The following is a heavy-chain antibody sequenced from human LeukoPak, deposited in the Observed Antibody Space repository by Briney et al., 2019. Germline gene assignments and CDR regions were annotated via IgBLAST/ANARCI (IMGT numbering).Heavy chain of an antibody. CDR3: ARGGKVVPVAIVADYFDY. Sequence: SVKVSCKASGGTFSSYAISWVRQAPGQGLEWMGGIIPIFGTANYAQKFQGRVTITTDESTSTAYMELSSLRSEDTAVYYCARGGKVVPVAIVADYFDYWGQGTLVTVSS. D-gene: IGHD2-2*01. CDR2: IIPIFGTA. V-gene: IGHV1-69*05. J-gene: IGHJ4*02. CDR1: GGTFSSYA.